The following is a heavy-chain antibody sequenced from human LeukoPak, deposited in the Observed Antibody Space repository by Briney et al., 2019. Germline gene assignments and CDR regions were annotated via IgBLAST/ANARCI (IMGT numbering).Heavy chain of an antibody. D-gene: IGHD1-1*01. CDR2: TYYRSEWCN. Sequence: SQTLSLTCAISGDSVSSNSAAWNWIRQSPSRGLEWLGRTYYRSEWCNDYAVSVKGRITINPDTSRNQFSLHLNSVTPEDTAVYYCGRETAGTYYFDYWGQGTLVTVSS. CDR1: GDSVSSNSAA. CDR3: GRETAGTYYFDY. V-gene: IGHV6-1*01. J-gene: IGHJ4*02.